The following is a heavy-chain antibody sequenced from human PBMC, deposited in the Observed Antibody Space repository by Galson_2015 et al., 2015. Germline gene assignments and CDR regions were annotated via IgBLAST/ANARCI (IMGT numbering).Heavy chain of an antibody. CDR2: IHSGGST. J-gene: IGHJ4*02. CDR1: GFTVSTNY. D-gene: IGHD3-9*01. V-gene: IGHV3-53*01. Sequence: SLRLSCAASGFTVSTNYMTWVRQAPGKGLEWLSIIHSGGSTYYADSVKGRFAISRDNSKNTLDLQMNSLRAEDTAVYYCATVTKPLRYFDSWGQGTLVTVSS. CDR3: ATVTKPLRYFDS.